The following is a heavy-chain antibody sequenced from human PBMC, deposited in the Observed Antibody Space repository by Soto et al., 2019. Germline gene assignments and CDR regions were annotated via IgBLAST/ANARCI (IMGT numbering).Heavy chain of an antibody. J-gene: IGHJ6*02. V-gene: IGHV1-8*01. CDR1: GYTFTSYD. Sequence: QVQLVQSGAEVKKPGASVKVSCKASGYTFTSYDINWVRQATGQGLEGMGWMNPNSGNTGYAQKFQGRVTMTRNTSLSTAYMALSSLRSEDTAVYYCTREKTSYGMDVWGPGTTVTVSS. CDR3: TREKTSYGMDV. CDR2: MNPNSGNT.